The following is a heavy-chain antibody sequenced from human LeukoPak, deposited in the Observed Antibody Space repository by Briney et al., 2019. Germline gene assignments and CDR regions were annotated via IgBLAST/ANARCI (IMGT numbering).Heavy chain of an antibody. CDR1: GFTFSSHG. J-gene: IGHJ2*01. CDR2: IGREGRAK. V-gene: IGHV3-30*03. D-gene: IGHD3-16*01. CDR3: AREATWGNWYFDL. Sequence: PGRSLRLSCAASGFTFSSHGMHWVRQAPGKGLKWVEVIGREGRAKYYADSVKGRFTLSRDNSINTLYLEMNSLRDEDTAVYYCAREATWGNWYFDLWGRGTLVAVSS.